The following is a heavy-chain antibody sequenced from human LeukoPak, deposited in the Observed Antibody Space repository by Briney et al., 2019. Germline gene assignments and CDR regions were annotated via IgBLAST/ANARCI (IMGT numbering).Heavy chain of an antibody. D-gene: IGHD6-6*01. CDR1: GFTFSGIW. V-gene: IGHV3-7*03. Sequence: GGSLRLSCEVSGFTFSGIWMSWSRQAPGKGLEWVASINSDGSEGYYADVVKGRFTISRDNAKNSLYLQINSLRAEDTAVYYCARSSYSSSSSVWGQGTMVTVSS. CDR3: ARSSYSSSSSV. J-gene: IGHJ3*01. CDR2: INSDGSEG.